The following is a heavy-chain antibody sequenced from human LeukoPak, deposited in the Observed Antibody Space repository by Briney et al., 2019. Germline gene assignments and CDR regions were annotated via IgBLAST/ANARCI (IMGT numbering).Heavy chain of an antibody. CDR3: AREGVQPYYYYYGMDV. D-gene: IGHD1-1*01. CDR1: GFTVSRKY. J-gene: IGHJ6*02. Sequence: GGSLRLSCAASGFTVSRKYMSWVRQAPGKGLEWVSVIYSGGDTYYADSVKGRFTISRDNSKNTLYLQMNSLRAEDTAIYYCAREGVQPYYYYYGMDVWGQGTTVTVS. CDR2: IYSGGDT. V-gene: IGHV3-53*01.